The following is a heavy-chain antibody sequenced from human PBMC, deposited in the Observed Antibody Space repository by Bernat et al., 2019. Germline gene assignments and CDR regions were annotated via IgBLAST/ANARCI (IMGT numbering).Heavy chain of an antibody. CDR2: INHSGST. D-gene: IGHD4-17*01. Sequence: QVQLQQWGAGLLKPSETLSLTCAVYGGSFSGYYWSWIRQPPGKGLEWIGEINHSGSTNYNPSLKSRVTISVDTSKNQFSLKLSSVTAADTAVYYCARDVSTVFAFDIWGQGTMVTVPS. CDR3: ARDVSTVFAFDI. J-gene: IGHJ3*02. V-gene: IGHV4-34*01. CDR1: GGSFSGYY.